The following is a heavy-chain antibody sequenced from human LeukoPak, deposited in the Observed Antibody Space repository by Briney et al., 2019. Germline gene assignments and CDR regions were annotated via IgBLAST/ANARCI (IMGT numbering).Heavy chain of an antibody. D-gene: IGHD2-15*01. J-gene: IGHJ6*02. Sequence: PGGSLRLSCAASGFTFSSYAMSWVRQAPGKGLEWVSLIGGSGANTYYADAVKGRFTISRDKSKNTLYLQMNSLRADDTAVYYCAKNEGAGYCSGGSCPWGMEVWGPGTKVNVSS. CDR2: IGGSGANT. CDR1: GFTFSSYA. CDR3: AKNEGAGYCSGGSCPWGMEV. V-gene: IGHV3-23*01.